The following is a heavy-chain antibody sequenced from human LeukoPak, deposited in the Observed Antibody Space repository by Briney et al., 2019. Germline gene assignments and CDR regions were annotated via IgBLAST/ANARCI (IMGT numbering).Heavy chain of an antibody. CDR3: AAQYGAGSLFYFYAMDV. Sequence: GGSLTLSCGVSGFSFSRHEMNWVRQAPGKGLEWVAHISATGATIYCADFVGGRFTISKDYANSSLYLRMNSLRAEDSAVYYCAAQYGAGSLFYFYAMDVWGQGTTVTVSS. V-gene: IGHV3-48*03. J-gene: IGHJ6*02. CDR1: GFSFSRHE. D-gene: IGHD3-10*01. CDR2: ISATGATI.